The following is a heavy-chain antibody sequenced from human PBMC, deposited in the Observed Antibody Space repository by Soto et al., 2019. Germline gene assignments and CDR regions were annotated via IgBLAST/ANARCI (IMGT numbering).Heavy chain of an antibody. CDR1: GFTVSSNY. Sequence: GGSLRLSCAASGFTVSSNYMSWVRQAPGKGLEWVSVIYSGGSTYYADSVKGRFTISRDNSKNTLYLQMNSLRAEDTAVYYCARGYCTNGVCYSYYYYGMDVWGQGTTVTVS. V-gene: IGHV3-53*01. D-gene: IGHD2-8*01. J-gene: IGHJ6*02. CDR2: IYSGGST. CDR3: ARGYCTNGVCYSYYYYGMDV.